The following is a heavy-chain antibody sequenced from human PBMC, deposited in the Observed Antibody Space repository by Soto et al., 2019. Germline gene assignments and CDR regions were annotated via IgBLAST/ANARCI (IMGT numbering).Heavy chain of an antibody. CDR1: GFTVSTYN. Sequence: EVHLVESGGGLMQPGGSLRLSCAASGFTVSTYNMIWVRQAPVKGLEWVSVTYSGGSTQYADSVKGRFTVSRDNSKNTLYLQMSSLRDEDTAVYYCARKLSGAVQGWAYGMDVWGRGTTGTVCS. D-gene: IGHD1-26*01. CDR3: ARKLSGAVQGWAYGMDV. V-gene: IGHV3-53*02. CDR2: TYSGGST. J-gene: IGHJ6*02.